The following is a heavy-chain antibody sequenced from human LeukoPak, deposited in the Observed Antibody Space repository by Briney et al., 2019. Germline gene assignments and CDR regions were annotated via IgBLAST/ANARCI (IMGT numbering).Heavy chain of an antibody. V-gene: IGHV4-38-2*02. CDR1: GYSISSGYY. J-gene: IGHJ6*03. CDR2: IYHSGST. CDR3: ARGRPYYDSSGYYRGSYYYYYYYMDV. D-gene: IGHD3-22*01. Sequence: PSETLSLTCTVSGYSISSGYYWGWIRQPPGKGLEWIGSIYHSGSTYYNPSLKSRVTISVDTSKNQFSLKLSSVTAADTAVYYCARGRPYYDSSGYYRGSYYYYYYYMDVWGKGTTVTVSS.